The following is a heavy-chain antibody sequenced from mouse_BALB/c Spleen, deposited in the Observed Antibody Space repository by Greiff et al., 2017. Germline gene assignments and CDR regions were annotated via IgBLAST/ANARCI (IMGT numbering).Heavy chain of an antibody. CDR3: TRDAYGYDGAMDY. V-gene: IGHV5-6-4*01. CDR1: GFTFSSYT. CDR2: ISSGGSYT. J-gene: IGHJ4*01. D-gene: IGHD2-2*01. Sequence: EVHLVESGGGLVKPGGSLKLSCAASGFTFSSYTMSWVRQTPEKRLEWVATISSGGSYTYYPDSVKGRFTISRDNAKNTLYLQMSSLKSEDTAMYYCTRDAYGYDGAMDYWGQGTSVTVSS.